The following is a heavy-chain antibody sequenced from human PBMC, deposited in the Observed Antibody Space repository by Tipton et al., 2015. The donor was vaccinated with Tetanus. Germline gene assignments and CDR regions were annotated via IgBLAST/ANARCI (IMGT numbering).Heavy chain of an antibody. V-gene: IGHV4-31*11. Sequence: TLSLTCAVSGDSISNGGYYWNWIRQRPGKGLEWLGKIYHRGTTYYNPSLKSRITISVDTSKNQFSLKLSSMTAADTAVYYCARAPAVLRLSEWLSENYFHYWGRGTLVTVSS. CDR3: ARAPAVLRLSEWLSENYFHY. J-gene: IGHJ4*02. D-gene: IGHD3-3*01. CDR1: GDSISNGGYY. CDR2: IYHRGTT.